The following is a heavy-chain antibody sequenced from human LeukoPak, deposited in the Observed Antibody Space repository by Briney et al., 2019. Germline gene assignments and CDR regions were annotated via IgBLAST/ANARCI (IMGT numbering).Heavy chain of an antibody. D-gene: IGHD2-2*01. Sequence: PGGSLTLSCAASGFTFSNYWMSWVRQAPGKGLEWVANINQDGSEIYYVDSVKGRFTISRDNAKNSLYLQINSLRAEDTAVYYCARDQGSTIVVRTTNWYFDLWGRGTLVTVSS. CDR2: INQDGSEI. V-gene: IGHV3-7*01. J-gene: IGHJ2*01. CDR3: ARDQGSTIVVRTTNWYFDL. CDR1: GFTFSNYW.